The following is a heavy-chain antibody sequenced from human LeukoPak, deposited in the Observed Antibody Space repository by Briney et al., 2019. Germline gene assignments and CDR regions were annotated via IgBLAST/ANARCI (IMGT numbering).Heavy chain of an antibody. D-gene: IGHD3-16*01. V-gene: IGHV3-7*03. Sequence: GGSLRLSCAVSGFTFSSYWMSWVRQAPGKGLEWVANIKQDGSEKNYVDSVKGRFTISRDNAKNSLYLQMNSLRPEDTAIYFCAKDSFDHNGVYDAFDIWGQGTLVTVSS. CDR1: GFTFSSYW. J-gene: IGHJ3*02. CDR2: IKQDGSEK. CDR3: AKDSFDHNGVYDAFDI.